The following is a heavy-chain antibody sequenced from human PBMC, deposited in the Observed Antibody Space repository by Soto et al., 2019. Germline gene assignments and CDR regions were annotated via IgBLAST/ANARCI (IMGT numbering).Heavy chain of an antibody. V-gene: IGHV3-30*18. CDR1: GFTFSSYG. D-gene: IGHD3-3*01. CDR2: ISYDGSNK. CDR3: AKDRRKIGAPRFFYYYYGMDV. J-gene: IGHJ6*02. Sequence: GGSLRLSCAASGFTFSSYGMHWVRQAPGKGLEWVAVISYDGSNKYYADSVKGRFTISRDNSKNTLYLQMNSLRAEDTAVYYCAKDRRKIGAPRFFYYYYGMDVWGQGTTVTVSS.